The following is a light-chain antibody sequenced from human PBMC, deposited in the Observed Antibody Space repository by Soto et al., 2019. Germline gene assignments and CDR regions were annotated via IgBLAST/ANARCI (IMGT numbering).Light chain of an antibody. CDR1: QSISTY. V-gene: IGKV1-39*01. CDR3: QHGYSTPLT. J-gene: IGKJ4*01. CDR2: AAS. Sequence: DIQITQSPSSLSASVGDSVTLTCRASQSISTYLHWYQQKPGKAPNLLIYAASTLQSGVPSRFSGSGSGTDFTLTISSLQPEDFATYFCQHGYSTPLTFGGGTKVDIK.